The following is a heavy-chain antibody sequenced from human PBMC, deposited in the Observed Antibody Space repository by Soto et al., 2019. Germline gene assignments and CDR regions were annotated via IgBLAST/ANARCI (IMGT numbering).Heavy chain of an antibody. V-gene: IGHV3-30-3*01. Sequence: QVQLVESGGSVVQPGRSLRLSCAASGFTFDDYSMHWVRQAPGKGLEWVALISYDGGTTYYGDSVKGRFTISRDDSKNTLFLQMNSLRSEDTAVYYCARPHIKSAWNDGFDIWGQGTMVTVSS. CDR3: ARPHIKSAWNDGFDI. CDR2: ISYDGGTT. D-gene: IGHD1-1*01. J-gene: IGHJ3*02. CDR1: GFTFDDYS.